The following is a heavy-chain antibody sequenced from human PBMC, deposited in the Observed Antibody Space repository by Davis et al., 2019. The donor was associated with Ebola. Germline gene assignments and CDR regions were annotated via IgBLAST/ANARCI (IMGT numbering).Heavy chain of an antibody. CDR3: ARVLLWFGEVEGIWFDP. J-gene: IGHJ5*02. V-gene: IGHV1-18*01. Sequence: ASVKVSCKASGGTFSSYAISWVRQAPGQGLEWMGWISAYNGNTNYAQKLQGRVTMTTDTSTSTAYMELRSLRSDDTAVYYCARVLLWFGEVEGIWFDPWGQGTLVTVSS. CDR2: ISAYNGNT. D-gene: IGHD3-10*01. CDR1: GGTFSSYA.